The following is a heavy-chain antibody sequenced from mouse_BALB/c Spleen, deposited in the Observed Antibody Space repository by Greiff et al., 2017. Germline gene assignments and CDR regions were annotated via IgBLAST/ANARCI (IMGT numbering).Heavy chain of an antibody. CDR3: AREGYGLDY. V-gene: IGHV1-67*01. CDR2: ISTYYGNT. D-gene: IGHD1-2*01. Sequence: VQLQQSGPELVRPGVSVKISCKGSGYTFTDYAMHWVKQSHAKSLEWIGVISTYYGNTNYNQKFKGKATMTVDKSSSTAYMELARLTSEDSAIYYCAREGYGLDYWGQGTTLTVAS. J-gene: IGHJ2*01. CDR1: GYTFTDYA.